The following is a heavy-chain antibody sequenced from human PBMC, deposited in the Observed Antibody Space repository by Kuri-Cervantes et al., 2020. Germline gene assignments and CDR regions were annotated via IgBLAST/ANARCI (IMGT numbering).Heavy chain of an antibody. CDR2: IYYSGST. D-gene: IGHD3-3*01. CDR1: GGSVSSGSYY. V-gene: IGHV4-61*01. Sequence: SETLSLTCTVSGGSVSSGSYYWSWIRQPPGKGLEWIGYIYYSGSTNYNPSLESRVNISVDTSKNHFSLKLSSVTATDTAVYYCARYFRSDSRHYMDVRGKGTTVTVSS. J-gene: IGHJ6*03. CDR3: ARYFRSDSRHYMDV.